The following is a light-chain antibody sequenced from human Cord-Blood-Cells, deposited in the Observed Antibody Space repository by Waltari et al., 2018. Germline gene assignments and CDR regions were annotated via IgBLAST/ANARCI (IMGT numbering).Light chain of an antibody. CDR1: SSDVGGYNY. CDR2: DVS. Sequence: QSALTQPASVSGSPGQSITISCTGTSSDVGGYNYVSWYQQHPGKVPKLMIYDVSKRPSGFSNRFSGSKSGNTASLTISGLQAEDEADYYCSSYTSSSSVVFGGGTKLTVL. J-gene: IGLJ2*01. CDR3: SSYTSSSSVV. V-gene: IGLV2-14*01.